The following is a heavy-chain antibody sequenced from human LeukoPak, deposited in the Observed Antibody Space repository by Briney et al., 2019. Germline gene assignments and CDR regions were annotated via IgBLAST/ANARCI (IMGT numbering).Heavy chain of an antibody. CDR3: AKADYGDYEGICFDY. J-gene: IGHJ4*02. V-gene: IGHV3-23*01. CDR1: GFTFSSYA. Sequence: GGSLRLSCAASGFTFSSYAMSWVRQAPGRGLEWVSAISGSGGSTYYADSVKGRFTISRDNSKNTLYLQMNSLRAEDTAVYYCAKADYGDYEGICFDYWGQGTLVTVSS. D-gene: IGHD4-17*01. CDR2: ISGSGGST.